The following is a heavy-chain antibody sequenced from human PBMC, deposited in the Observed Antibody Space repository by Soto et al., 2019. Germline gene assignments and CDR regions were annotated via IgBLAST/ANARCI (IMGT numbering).Heavy chain of an antibody. CDR1: GGTFSSYT. V-gene: IGHV1-69*04. CDR3: AREDTISGGGSKFDY. Sequence: SVKVSCKASGGTFSSYTISWVRQAPGQGLEWMGRIIPILGIANYAQKFQGRVTITADKSTSTAYMELSSLRSEDTAVYYCAREDTISGGGSKFDYWGQGNLVTVSS. CDR2: IIPILGIA. D-gene: IGHD2-15*01. J-gene: IGHJ4*02.